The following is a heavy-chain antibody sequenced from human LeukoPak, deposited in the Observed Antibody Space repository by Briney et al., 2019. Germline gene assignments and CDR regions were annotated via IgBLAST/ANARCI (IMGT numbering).Heavy chain of an antibody. CDR3: AKVPRQHDNWFDP. Sequence: GGSLRLSCAASGFTFSTYSMNWVRQAPGKGLEWVSYISSSSSTIYYADSVKGRFTISRDDAKNSLYLQMNSLRAEDTAVYYCAKVPRQHDNWFDPWGQGTLVTVSS. V-gene: IGHV3-48*01. J-gene: IGHJ5*02. D-gene: IGHD6-13*01. CDR2: ISSSSSTI. CDR1: GFTFSTYS.